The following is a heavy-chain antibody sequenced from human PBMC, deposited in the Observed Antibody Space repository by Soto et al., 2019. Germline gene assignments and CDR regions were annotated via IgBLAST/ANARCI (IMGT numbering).Heavy chain of an antibody. D-gene: IGHD6-13*01. Sequence: QVQVVQSGAEVKKPGSSVKVSCKASGGTFSSYAISWVRQAPGQGLEWMGGIIPIFGTANYAQKFQGRVNITADETTSTAYMELSSLRSEDTAVYYCAREGTAAARNWFDPWGQGTLVTVSS. CDR1: GGTFSSYA. J-gene: IGHJ5*02. V-gene: IGHV1-69*12. CDR3: AREGTAAARNWFDP. CDR2: IIPIFGTA.